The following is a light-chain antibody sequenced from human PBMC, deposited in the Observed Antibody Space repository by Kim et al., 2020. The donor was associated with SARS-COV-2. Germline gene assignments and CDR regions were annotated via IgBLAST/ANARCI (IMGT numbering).Light chain of an antibody. V-gene: IGLV1-44*01. J-gene: IGLJ6*01. CDR1: TSNIGSNT. CDR2: SNN. Sequence: GQGVVISCSGTTSNIGSNTVNWYQQFPGMAPRLLIYSNNQRPSGVPDRFSGFKTDTSASLAISGLQSEDQADYYCSTWDDSLNGVAFGGGTKVTVL. CDR3: STWDDSLNGVA.